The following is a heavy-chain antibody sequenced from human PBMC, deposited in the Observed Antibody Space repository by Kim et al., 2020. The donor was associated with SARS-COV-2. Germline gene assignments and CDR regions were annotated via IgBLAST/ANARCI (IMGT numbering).Heavy chain of an antibody. D-gene: IGHD6-19*01. Sequence: NYNPYLKSRVTISVDTSKNQFSLKLSSVTAADTAVYYCASLSGGWYYFDYWGQGTLVTVSS. J-gene: IGHJ4*02. V-gene: IGHV4-59*01. CDR3: ASLSGGWYYFDY.